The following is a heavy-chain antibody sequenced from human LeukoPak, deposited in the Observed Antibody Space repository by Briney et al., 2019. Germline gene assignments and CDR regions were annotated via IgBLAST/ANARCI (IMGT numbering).Heavy chain of an antibody. CDR2: IIPILGIA. CDR3: ARDLRVVEALYYYYGMDV. CDR1: GGTFSSYA. V-gene: IGHV1-69*04. J-gene: IGHJ6*02. Sequence: SVKVSCKASGGTFSSYAIRWVRQAPGQGLEWMGRIIPILGIANYAQKFQGRVTITADKSTSTAYMELSSLRSEDMAVYYCARDLRVVEALYYYYGMDVWGQGTTATVSS. D-gene: IGHD2-2*01.